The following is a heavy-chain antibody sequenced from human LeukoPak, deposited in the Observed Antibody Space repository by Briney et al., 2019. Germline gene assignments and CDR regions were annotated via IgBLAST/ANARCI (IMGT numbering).Heavy chain of an antibody. CDR3: ARASGDSSNYDFPKPYSY. J-gene: IGHJ4*02. CDR2: VIPIFGRA. V-gene: IGHV1-69*13. Sequence: ASVKVSCKASGGAFSNFAINWVRQAPGQGPEWMGGVIPIFGRANYAQRFQGRVTITADESTSTVYMELSSLRSEDTAVYYCARASGDSSNYDFPKPYSYWGQGTLVTVSS. CDR1: GGAFSNFA. D-gene: IGHD3-22*01.